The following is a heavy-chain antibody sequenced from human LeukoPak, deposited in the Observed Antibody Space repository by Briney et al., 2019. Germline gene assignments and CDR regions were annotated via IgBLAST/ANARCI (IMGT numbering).Heavy chain of an antibody. Sequence: PSETLSLTCTVSGGSISSYYWSWTRPPPGKGLEWIGEINHSGSTNYNPSPKSRVPISVDTPKNHFSLKLSSVTAADTAVYYCGRANYYDTSGYSRGAFDIWGQGTMVTVSS. CDR3: GRANYYDTSGYSRGAFDI. V-gene: IGHV4-34*01. J-gene: IGHJ3*02. CDR2: INHSGST. D-gene: IGHD3-22*01. CDR1: GGSISSYY.